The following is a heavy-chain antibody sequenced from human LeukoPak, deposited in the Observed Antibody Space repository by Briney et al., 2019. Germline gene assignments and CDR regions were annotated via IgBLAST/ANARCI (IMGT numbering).Heavy chain of an antibody. V-gene: IGHV3-30*04. D-gene: IGHD3-10*01. J-gene: IGHJ4*02. Sequence: GGSLRLSCTASGFTSSSYAMHWVRQAPGKGLEWVAVISYDGSNKYYADSVKGRFTISRDNSKNTLYLQMNSLRAEDTAVYYCARARRGTVRMNFDYWGQGTLVTVSS. CDR2: ISYDGSNK. CDR3: ARARRGTVRMNFDY. CDR1: GFTSSSYA.